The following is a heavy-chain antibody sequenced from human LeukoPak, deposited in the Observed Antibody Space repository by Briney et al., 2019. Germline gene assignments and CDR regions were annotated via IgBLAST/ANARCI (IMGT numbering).Heavy chain of an antibody. CDR1: GFTFSSYN. Sequence: GGSLRLSCAASGFTFSSYNMNWVRQAPGKGLEWVSSISDTSSYIYYADSVKGRLTISRDNAKNSLYLQMHSLRAEDTAVYYCARGTNYFDYWGQGALVTVSS. V-gene: IGHV3-21*01. CDR3: ARGTNYFDY. CDR2: ISDTSSYI. J-gene: IGHJ4*02.